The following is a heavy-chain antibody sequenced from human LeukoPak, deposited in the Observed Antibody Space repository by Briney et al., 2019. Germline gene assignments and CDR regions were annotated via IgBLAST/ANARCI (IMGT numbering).Heavy chain of an antibody. CDR2: ISNSSSHT. CDR3: ARSQRRSYYGMDV. J-gene: IGHJ6*02. V-gene: IGHV3-11*03. Sequence: PGGSLRLSCAASGFTFSDYYMSWIRQAPGKGLEWVSYISNSSSHTNYADSVKGRFTISRDNAKNSLYLQMNGLRAEDTAVYYCARSQRRSYYGMDVWGQGTTVTVSS. D-gene: IGHD1-1*01. CDR1: GFTFSDYY.